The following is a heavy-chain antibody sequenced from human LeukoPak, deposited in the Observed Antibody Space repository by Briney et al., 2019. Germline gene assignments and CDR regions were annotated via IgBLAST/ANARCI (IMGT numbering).Heavy chain of an antibody. Sequence: AGGSXRLSCSVSGXTXXXXXXXXXXXTPXXXXXHXSGXXXXGXRTXXXXXVXXRFTISRDNSKNTLYLQMSSLRAEDTAVYYCVXAXXEMATMWLHYFDYWGPGTLVTVSS. V-gene: IGHV3-64D*09. CDR1: GXTXXXXX. CDR3: VXAXXEMATMWLHYFDY. J-gene: IGHJ4*02. D-gene: IGHD5-24*01. CDR2: XXXXGXRT.